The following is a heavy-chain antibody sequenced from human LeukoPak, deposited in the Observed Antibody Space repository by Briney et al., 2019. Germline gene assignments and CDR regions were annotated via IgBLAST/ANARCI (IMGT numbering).Heavy chain of an antibody. CDR1: GGTFSSYA. J-gene: IGHJ4*02. Sequence: ASVKVSCKASGGTFSSYAISWVRQAPGQGLEWMGGIIPIFGTANYAQKFQGRVTITTDESTSTAYMELSSPRSEDTAVYYCASWCSSTSCYTGLDYWGQGTLVTVSS. V-gene: IGHV1-69*05. CDR3: ASWCSSTSCYTGLDY. CDR2: IIPIFGTA. D-gene: IGHD2-2*02.